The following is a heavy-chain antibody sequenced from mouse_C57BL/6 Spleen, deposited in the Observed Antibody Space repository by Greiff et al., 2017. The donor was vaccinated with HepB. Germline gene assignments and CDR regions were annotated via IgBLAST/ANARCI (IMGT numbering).Heavy chain of an antibody. CDR1: GFSLTSYG. D-gene: IGHD1-1*01. CDR2: IWSGGST. Sequence: QVQLKESGPGLVQPSQSLSITCTVSGFSLTSYGVHWVRQSPGKGLEWLGVIWSGGSTDYNAAFISRLSISKDNSKSQVFFKMNSLQADDTAIYYCARGSSYLYYFDYWGQGTTLTVSS. V-gene: IGHV2-2*01. CDR3: ARGSSYLYYFDY. J-gene: IGHJ2*01.